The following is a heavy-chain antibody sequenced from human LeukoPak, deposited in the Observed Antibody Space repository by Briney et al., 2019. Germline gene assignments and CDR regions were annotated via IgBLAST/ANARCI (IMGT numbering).Heavy chain of an antibody. CDR2: ISGSGGST. CDR3: AKECGAATAENFDY. J-gene: IGHJ4*02. Sequence: PGGSLRPSCAASGFTFSNYAMSWVRQAPGKGLEWVSAISGSGGSTYYADSVKGRFTISRDNSKNTLYLQMNSLRAEDTAVYYCAKECGAATAENFDYWGQGTLVTVSS. V-gene: IGHV3-23*01. CDR1: GFTFSNYA. D-gene: IGHD6-13*01.